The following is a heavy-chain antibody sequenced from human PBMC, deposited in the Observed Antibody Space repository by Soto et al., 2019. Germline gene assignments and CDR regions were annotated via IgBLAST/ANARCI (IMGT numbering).Heavy chain of an antibody. CDR2: INPATGAA. J-gene: IGHJ3*02. Sequence: QLHLVQSGAVVKKPGASVTVSCSASGYPVTAYYMHWLRQAPGRLLEWMGGINPATGAAKYTQTFQGRVPMTRDTSTSTVFMELSGLTSEDTAVFYCARGGGVGVAGSAAFDMWGQGTLVTVSS. D-gene: IGHD3-3*01. V-gene: IGHV1-2*02. CDR1: GYPVTAYY. CDR3: ARGGGVGVAGSAAFDM.